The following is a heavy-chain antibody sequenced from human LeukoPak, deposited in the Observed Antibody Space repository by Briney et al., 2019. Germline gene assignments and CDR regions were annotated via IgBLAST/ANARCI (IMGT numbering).Heavy chain of an antibody. CDR3: ARGGPRGAYYDILTGYYADY. J-gene: IGHJ4*02. D-gene: IGHD3-9*01. CDR1: GGCFSGYY. Sequence: SETLSLTCAVYGGCFSGYYWSWIRQHPGKGLEWIGEVNHSGSTNYNPSLKSRVTISVDTSKNQFSLKLSSVTAADTAVYYCARGGPRGAYYDILTGYYADYWGQGTLVTVSS. V-gene: IGHV4-34*01. CDR2: VNHSGST.